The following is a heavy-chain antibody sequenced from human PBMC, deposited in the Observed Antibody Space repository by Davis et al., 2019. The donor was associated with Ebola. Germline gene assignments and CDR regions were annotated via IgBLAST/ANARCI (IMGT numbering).Heavy chain of an antibody. Sequence: AASVKVSCKASGYTFTSYGISWVRQAPGQGLEWMGWISAYNGNTNYAQKLQGRVTMTTDTSTSPAYMELRSLRSDDTAVYYCARDLGCSSTSCYDPPYYYYGMDVWGQGTTVTVSS. CDR1: GYTFTSYG. D-gene: IGHD2-2*01. V-gene: IGHV1-18*01. CDR3: ARDLGCSSTSCYDPPYYYYGMDV. CDR2: ISAYNGNT. J-gene: IGHJ6*02.